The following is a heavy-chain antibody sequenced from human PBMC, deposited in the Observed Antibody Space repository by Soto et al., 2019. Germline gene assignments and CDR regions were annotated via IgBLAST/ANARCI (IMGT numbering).Heavy chain of an antibody. V-gene: IGHV4-59*01. CDR3: ARGGVAARKGRWFDP. D-gene: IGHD6-25*01. CDR2: IHYSGST. J-gene: IGHJ5*02. CDR1: AGSISGYY. Sequence: PETLSLTCTVSAGSISGYYWCWIRPHPGKGLEWIGYIHYSGSTNYNPSLRSRVTISVDTPKNQFSLKVNSMTAADTAIYYCARGGVAARKGRWFDPWGQGTLVTVSA.